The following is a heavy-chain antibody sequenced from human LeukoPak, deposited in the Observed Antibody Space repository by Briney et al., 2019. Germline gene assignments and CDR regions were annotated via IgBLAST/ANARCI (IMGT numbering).Heavy chain of an antibody. CDR3: AARSVASNPEAY. CDR1: GFTFSDYY. V-gene: IGHV3-11*01. D-gene: IGHD5-24*01. Sequence: GGSLRLSCAASGFTFSDYYMSWIRQAPGKGLEWVSYISTSATTIYVADSVKGRFTISRDDAKNSLYLQMNSLRAEDTAVYYCAARSVASNPEAYWGQGALVTVSS. J-gene: IGHJ4*02. CDR2: ISTSATTI.